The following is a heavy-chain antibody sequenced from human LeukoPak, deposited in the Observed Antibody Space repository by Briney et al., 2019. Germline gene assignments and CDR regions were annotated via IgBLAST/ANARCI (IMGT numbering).Heavy chain of an antibody. J-gene: IGHJ3*02. D-gene: IGHD1-20*01. Sequence: SETLSLTCTVSGGSISSYYWSWIRQPPGKGLEWIGYIYYSGSTNYNPSLKSRVTISVDTSKNQFSLKLSSVTAADTAVYYCARRYRNWNDEDEAFDIWGQGTMVTVSS. V-gene: IGHV4-59*08. CDR1: GGSISSYY. CDR3: ARRYRNWNDEDEAFDI. CDR2: IYYSGST.